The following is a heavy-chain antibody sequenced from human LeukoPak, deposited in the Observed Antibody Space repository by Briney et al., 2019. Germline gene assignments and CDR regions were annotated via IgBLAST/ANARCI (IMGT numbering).Heavy chain of an antibody. Sequence: TSETLSLTCTVSGGSISSSSYYWGWIRQPPGKGLEWIGSFDDSGSTYYNPSLKSRVTISVDTSKNQFSLKLSSVTAADTAVYYCARHRMYYYDSSGRGVADAFDIWGQGTMEPVSS. V-gene: IGHV4-39*01. CDR3: ARHRMYYYDSSGRGVADAFDI. J-gene: IGHJ3*02. CDR1: GGSISSSSYY. D-gene: IGHD3-22*01. CDR2: FDDSGST.